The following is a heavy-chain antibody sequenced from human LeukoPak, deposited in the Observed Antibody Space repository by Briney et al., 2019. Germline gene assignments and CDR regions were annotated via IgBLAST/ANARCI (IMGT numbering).Heavy chain of an antibody. CDR3: AREHPRPGSGAFDI. CDR2: IYSGGGT. J-gene: IGHJ3*02. V-gene: IGHV3-53*01. CDR1: GFTVSSNY. D-gene: IGHD1-14*01. Sequence: GGSLRLSCAASGFTVSSNYMNWVRQAPGKGLEWVSVIYSGGGTYYADSVKGRFTVSRDSSKNTLYLQMNNLRAEDTAVYYCAREHPRPGSGAFDIWGQGTVVIVSS.